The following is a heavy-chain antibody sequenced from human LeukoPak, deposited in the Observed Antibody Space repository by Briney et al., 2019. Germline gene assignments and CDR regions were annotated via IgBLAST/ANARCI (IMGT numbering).Heavy chain of an antibody. J-gene: IGHJ4*02. V-gene: IGHV4-59*01. Sequence: SETLSLTCTVSGGSISSYYWSWIRQPPGKGLEWIGYIYYSGSTNYNPSLKSRVTISVDTSKNQFSLKLSSVTAADTAVYYCARGYGGYEDYWGQGTLVTVSS. D-gene: IGHD5-12*01. CDR2: IYYSGST. CDR1: GGSISSYY. CDR3: ARGYGGYEDY.